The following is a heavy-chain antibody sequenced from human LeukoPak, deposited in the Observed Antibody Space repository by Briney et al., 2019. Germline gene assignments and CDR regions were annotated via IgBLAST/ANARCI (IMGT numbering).Heavy chain of an antibody. CDR3: ARGLPTSDSTFDY. J-gene: IGHJ4*02. CDR1: GYIFTSYG. Sequence: ASVKVSCKASGYIFTSYGITWVRQAPGQGLEWMGWISAYNGNTNYAQKLQGRVTMTTDSSTTTAYLDLGSLTSADTAVYYCARGLPTSDSTFDYWGQGTLVTVSS. D-gene: IGHD2-21*02. CDR2: ISAYNGNT. V-gene: IGHV1-18*01.